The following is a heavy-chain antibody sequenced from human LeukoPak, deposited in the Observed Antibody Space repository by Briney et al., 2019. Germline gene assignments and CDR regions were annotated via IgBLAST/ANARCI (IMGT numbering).Heavy chain of an antibody. D-gene: IGHD6-6*01. V-gene: IGHV4-39*07. J-gene: IGHJ5*02. CDR1: GGSISSSNYY. Sequence: SETLSLTCTVSGGSISSSNYYWGCIRQPPGKGLEWIGHIYYTGSTYYNPSLKSRVAISVDTSKNQFSLKLKSVTAADTAVYYCARGKAGEQLVGLTNWFDPWGQGTLVTVSS. CDR3: ARGKAGEQLVGLTNWFDP. CDR2: IYYTGST.